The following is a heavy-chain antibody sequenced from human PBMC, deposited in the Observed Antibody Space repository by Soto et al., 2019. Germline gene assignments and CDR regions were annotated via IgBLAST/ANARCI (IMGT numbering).Heavy chain of an antibody. V-gene: IGHV5-51*01. CDR3: ARNGIAAAGYYYYGMDV. J-gene: IGHJ6*02. CDR2: IYPGDSDT. D-gene: IGHD6-13*01. Sequence: GESLKISCNGSGYSFTSYWIGWVRQMPGKGLEWMGIIYPGDSDTRYSPSFQGQVTISADKSISTAYLQWSSLKASDTAMYYCARNGIAAAGYYYYGMDVWGQGTTVTVSS. CDR1: GYSFTSYW.